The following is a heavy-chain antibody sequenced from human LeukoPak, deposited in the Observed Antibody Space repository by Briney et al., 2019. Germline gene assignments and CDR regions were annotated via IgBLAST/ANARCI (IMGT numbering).Heavy chain of an antibody. Sequence: GGSLRLSCAASGFTFSNAWMSWVRQAPGKGLEWVGRIKTKASGGPTDYAAPVEGRFTISRDDSENTLYLQMSSLKTEDTAVYYCATVRDSSWHELDYWGQGTLVTVSP. CDR3: ATVRDSSWHELDY. D-gene: IGHD6-13*01. V-gene: IGHV3-15*01. J-gene: IGHJ4*02. CDR1: GFTFSNAW. CDR2: IKTKASGGPT.